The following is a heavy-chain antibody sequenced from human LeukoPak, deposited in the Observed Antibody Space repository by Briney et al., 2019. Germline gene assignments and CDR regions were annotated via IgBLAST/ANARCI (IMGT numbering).Heavy chain of an antibody. Sequence: SETLSLTCTVSGGSISSGSYYWSWIRQPAGKGLEWIGRIYTSGSTNYNPSLKSRVTISVDTSKNQFSLKLSSVTAADTAVYYCAREPITMVRGAIRYGMDVWGQGTTVTVSS. V-gene: IGHV4-61*02. CDR3: AREPITMVRGAIRYGMDV. CDR1: GGSISSGSYY. CDR2: IYTSGST. J-gene: IGHJ6*02. D-gene: IGHD3-10*01.